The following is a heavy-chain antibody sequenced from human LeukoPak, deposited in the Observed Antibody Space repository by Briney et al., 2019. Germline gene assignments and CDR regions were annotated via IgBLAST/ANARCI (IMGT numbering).Heavy chain of an antibody. CDR1: GFTFSSYS. D-gene: IGHD4-17*01. Sequence: GGSLRLSCAASGFTFSSYSMNWVRQAPGKGLEWVSSISSSSSYIYYADSVKGRFTISRDNAKNSLYLQMNSLRAEDTAEYYCATGTSYGDYLFDYWGQGTLVTVSS. J-gene: IGHJ4*02. CDR3: ATGTSYGDYLFDY. CDR2: ISSSSSYI. V-gene: IGHV3-21*01.